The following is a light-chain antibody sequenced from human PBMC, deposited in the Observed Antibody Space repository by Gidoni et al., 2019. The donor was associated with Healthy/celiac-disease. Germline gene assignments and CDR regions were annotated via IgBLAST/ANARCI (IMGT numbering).Light chain of an antibody. J-gene: IGKJ3*01. CDR2: DAS. V-gene: IGKV3-11*01. CDR3: QQRSNWLFT. Sequence: EIVLTQSPATLSLSPGERATLSCRSASQSVSSYLAWYQQKPGQAPRLLIYDASNRATGIPARFSGSGSGTDFTLTISSLEPEDFAVYYCQQRSNWLFTFGPGTKVDIK. CDR1: QSVSSY.